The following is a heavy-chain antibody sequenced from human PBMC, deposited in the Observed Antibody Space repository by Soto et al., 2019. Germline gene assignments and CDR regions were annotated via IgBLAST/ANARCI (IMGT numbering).Heavy chain of an antibody. D-gene: IGHD2-8*01. J-gene: IGHJ6*04. CDR2: INPSGGST. Sequence: ASVKVSCKASGYTFTSYYMHWVRQAPGQGLEWMGIINPSGGSTSYAQKFQGRVTMTRDTSTSTVYMELSSLRSEDTAVYYCARDGGVYAPYYYYYGMDVWGKGTTVTVSS. CDR1: GYTFTSYY. CDR3: ARDGGVYAPYYYYYGMDV. V-gene: IGHV1-46*01.